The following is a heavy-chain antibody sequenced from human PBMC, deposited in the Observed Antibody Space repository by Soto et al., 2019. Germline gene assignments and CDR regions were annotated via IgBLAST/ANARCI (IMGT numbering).Heavy chain of an antibody. CDR1: GYTFTSYA. Sequence: ASVKVSCKASGYTFTSYAMHWVRQAPGQRLEWMGWMNANSGNTGYAQKFQGRVTMTRNTSISTAYMELNSLRAEDTALYYCARESSLYYYDSSAYYPDAFDIWGQGTMVTVSS. V-gene: IGHV1-8*02. CDR3: ARESSLYYYDSSAYYPDAFDI. J-gene: IGHJ3*02. CDR2: MNANSGNT. D-gene: IGHD3-22*01.